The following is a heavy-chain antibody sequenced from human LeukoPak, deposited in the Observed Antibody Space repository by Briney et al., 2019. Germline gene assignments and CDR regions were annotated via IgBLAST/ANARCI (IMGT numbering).Heavy chain of an antibody. D-gene: IGHD5-12*01. V-gene: IGHV3-15*01. CDR1: GFTFSNAW. CDR3: ATRQGRDSGLEY. Sequence: GGSLRLSCAASGFTFSNAWMSWVRLAPGKGLEWVGRIKRKTDGGTTDYVAPVKGRFTISRDDSKNTLYMQMNSLKTEDTAVYYCATRQGRDSGLEYWGQGTLVTVSS. J-gene: IGHJ4*02. CDR2: IKRKTDGGTT.